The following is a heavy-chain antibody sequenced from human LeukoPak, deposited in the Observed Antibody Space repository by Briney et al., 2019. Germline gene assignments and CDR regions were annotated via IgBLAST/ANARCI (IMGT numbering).Heavy chain of an antibody. CDR2: INPNSGGT. CDR1: AYTFNDYY. V-gene: IGHV1-2*02. Sequence: ASVKVSCKASAYTFNDYYMHWVRQAPGQGLEWMGWINPNSGGTNYAQKFQGRVTMTRDTSISTVYMEVSRLRSDDTAVYYCARVLFDSISYAPDYWGQGTLVTVSS. CDR3: ARVLFDSISYAPDY. J-gene: IGHJ4*02. D-gene: IGHD3-3*02.